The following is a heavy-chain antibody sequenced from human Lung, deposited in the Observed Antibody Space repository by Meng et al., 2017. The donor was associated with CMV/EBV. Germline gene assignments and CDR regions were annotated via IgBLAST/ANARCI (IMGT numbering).Heavy chain of an antibody. J-gene: IGHJ6*02. Sequence: ASXXVFXKASGYTFTSYYMHWVRQAPGQGLEWMGIINPSGGSTSYAQKFQGRVTMTRDTSTSTVYMELSSLRSEDTAVYYCARAGRYCSSTSCYNEDYYYYYGMDVWXQGTXVTGAS. CDR2: INPSGGST. CDR3: ARAGRYCSSTSCYNEDYYYYYGMDV. D-gene: IGHD2-2*02. V-gene: IGHV1-46*01. CDR1: GYTFTSYY.